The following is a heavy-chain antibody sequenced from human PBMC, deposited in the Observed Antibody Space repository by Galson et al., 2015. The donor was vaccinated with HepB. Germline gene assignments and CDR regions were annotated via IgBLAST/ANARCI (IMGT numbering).Heavy chain of an antibody. CDR1: GYTFTSYG. CDR2: ISAYNGNT. J-gene: IGHJ3*02. Sequence: SVKVSCKASGYTFTSYGISWVRQAPGQGLEWMGWISAYNGNTNYAQKLQGRVTMTTDTSTSTACMELRSLRSDDTAVYYCARDQYDFWSGIGDAFDIWGQGTMVTVSS. CDR3: ARDQYDFWSGIGDAFDI. V-gene: IGHV1-18*01. D-gene: IGHD3-3*01.